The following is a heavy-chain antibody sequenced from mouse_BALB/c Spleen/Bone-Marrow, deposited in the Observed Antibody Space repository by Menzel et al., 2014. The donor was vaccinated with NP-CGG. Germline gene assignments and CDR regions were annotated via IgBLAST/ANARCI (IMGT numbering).Heavy chain of an antibody. J-gene: IGHJ2*01. CDR3: AIYFYFDY. CDR2: IDPANGNA. Sequence: VELKQSGAELVKPGASVRLSCTASGFNIKDTYMHWVKQRPDQGLEWIGRIDPANGNAKHDPKFQGKAAITADISSNTTYLHLSSLTSEDTAVYYFAIYFYFDYLDQTTTPKIS. V-gene: IGHV14-3*02. D-gene: IGHD2-3*01. CDR1: GFNIKDTY.